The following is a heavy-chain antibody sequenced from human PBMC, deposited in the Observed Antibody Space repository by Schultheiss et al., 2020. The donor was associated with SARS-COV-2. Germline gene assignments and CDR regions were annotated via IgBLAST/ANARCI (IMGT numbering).Heavy chain of an antibody. CDR2: ISSSGSDT. CDR3: ASHGYTWIY. J-gene: IGHJ4*02. CDR1: GFTFSSYA. Sequence: GGSLRLSCADSGFTFSSYAMHWVRQAPGKGLEWVSYISSSGSDTYYADSLKGRSTISRDNSKNTLYLQMSSLRTEDTAIYYCASHGYTWIYWGQGTVVTVSS. V-gene: IGHV3-21*05. D-gene: IGHD2-2*02.